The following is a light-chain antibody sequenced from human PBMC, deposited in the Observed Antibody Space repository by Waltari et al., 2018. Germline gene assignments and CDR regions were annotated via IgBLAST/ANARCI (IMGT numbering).Light chain of an antibody. CDR3: QQYNSYLLT. V-gene: IGKV4-1*01. J-gene: IGKJ4*01. CDR2: KAS. Sequence: DIVMTQSPDSLAVSLGERVTINCKSSQSVLYSSNSQNYLAWYQQKPGKAPKLLIYKASSLESGVPSRFSGSGSGTEFTLTISSLQPDDFATYYCQQYNSYLLTFGGGTKVEIK. CDR1: QSVLYSSNSQNY.